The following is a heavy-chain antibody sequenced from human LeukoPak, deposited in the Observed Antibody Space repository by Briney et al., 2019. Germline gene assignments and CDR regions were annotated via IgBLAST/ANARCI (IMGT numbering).Heavy chain of an antibody. J-gene: IGHJ5*02. D-gene: IGHD3-3*01. CDR1: GGSISSYY. CDR2: IYYSGST. V-gene: IGHV4-59*01. CDR3: ARDHYDFPIWFDP. Sequence: PSETLSLTCTVSGGSISSYYWSWIRQPPGKGLEWIGYIYYSGSTNYNPSLKSRVTISVDTSKNQFSLKLSSVTAADTAVYYCARDHYDFPIWFDPWGQGTLVTVSS.